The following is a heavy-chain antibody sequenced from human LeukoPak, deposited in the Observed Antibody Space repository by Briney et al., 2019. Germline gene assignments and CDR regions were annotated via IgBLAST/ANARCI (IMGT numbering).Heavy chain of an antibody. V-gene: IGHV3-23*01. D-gene: IGHD3-22*01. CDR1: GFTFSSYA. CDR2: ISGSGGGT. CDR3: AKVGYYDSGGYYSTPLDY. Sequence: QPGGSLRLSCAASGFTFSSYAMSWVRQAPGKGLEWVSSISGSGGGTYYADSVKGRFTISRDNPKNTLYLQMNSLRAEDTAVYYCAKVGYYDSGGYYSTPLDYWGQGTLVTVSS. J-gene: IGHJ4*02.